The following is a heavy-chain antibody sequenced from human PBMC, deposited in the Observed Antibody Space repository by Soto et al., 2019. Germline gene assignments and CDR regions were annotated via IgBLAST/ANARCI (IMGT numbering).Heavy chain of an antibody. CDR1: GFRFDDYA. Sequence: PGGSLRLSCVGTGFRFDDYAMNWVRQTPGKGLEWVSTFNWNDYSTSYGDSVKGRFTISRGYDKNSLFLQMSSLSIEDTGLYYCARGQKGGSENWPYYGLDVWGQGTTVTVSS. V-gene: IGHV3-20*04. CDR2: FNWNDYST. J-gene: IGHJ6*02. D-gene: IGHD3-10*01. CDR3: ARGQKGGSENWPYYGLDV.